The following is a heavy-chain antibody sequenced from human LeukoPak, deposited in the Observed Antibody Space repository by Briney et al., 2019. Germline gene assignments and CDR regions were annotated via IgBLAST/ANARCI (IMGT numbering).Heavy chain of an antibody. J-gene: IGHJ1*01. D-gene: IGHD6-13*01. V-gene: IGHV3-30*18. CDR2: ISYDGSNK. CDR3: AKDRSSSWRDAEYFQH. CDR1: GFTFSSYG. Sequence: PGRSLRLSCAASGFTFSSYGMHWVRQAPGKGLEWVAVISYDGSNKYYADSVKGRFTISRDNSKNTLYLQMNSPRVEDTAVYYCAKDRSSSWRDAEYFQHWGQGTLVTVSS.